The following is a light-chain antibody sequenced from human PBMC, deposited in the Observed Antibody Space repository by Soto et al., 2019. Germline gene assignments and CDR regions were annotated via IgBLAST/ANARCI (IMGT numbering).Light chain of an antibody. CDR3: QQYNNWPPT. CDR2: GAS. Sequence: EIVLTQSPATLSVSPGERATLSCRASQSVSSSYLAWYQQKPGQAPRPLIYGASSRATGIPDRFSGSGSGTEFTLTISSLQSEDFAVYYCQQYNNWPPTFGQGTKVDIK. CDR1: QSVSSSY. J-gene: IGKJ1*01. V-gene: IGKV3D-15*01.